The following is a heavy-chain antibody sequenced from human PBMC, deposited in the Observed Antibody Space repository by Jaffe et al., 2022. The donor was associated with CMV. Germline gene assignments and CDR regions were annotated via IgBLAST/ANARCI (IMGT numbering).Heavy chain of an antibody. CDR2: INTGSFNT. Sequence: QVQLVQSGAEVQKPGASVKVSCEASGYIFTTYALHWVRQAPGQRLEWMGWINTGSFNTKYSQKFRDRVTITRDTSTSKVYLELSSLTSEDTAVYYCARGGIVVAGGFDYWGQGTLVTVSS. CDR1: GYIFTTYA. D-gene: IGHD6-19*01. V-gene: IGHV1-3*04. J-gene: IGHJ4*02. CDR3: ARGGIVVAGGFDY.